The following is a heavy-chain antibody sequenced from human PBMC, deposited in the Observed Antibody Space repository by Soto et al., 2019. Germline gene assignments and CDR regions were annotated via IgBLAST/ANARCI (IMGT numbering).Heavy chain of an antibody. CDR3: ASGPIVVVITGVDY. J-gene: IGHJ4*02. Sequence: QVQLVESGGGVVQPGRSLRLSCAASGCTFSSYAMHWVRQAPGKGLEWVAVISYDGSNKYYADSVKGRFTISRDNSKNTLYLQMNSLRAEDTAVYYCASGPIVVVITGVDYWGQGTLVTVSS. CDR1: GCTFSSYA. CDR2: ISYDGSNK. D-gene: IGHD3-22*01. V-gene: IGHV3-30-3*01.